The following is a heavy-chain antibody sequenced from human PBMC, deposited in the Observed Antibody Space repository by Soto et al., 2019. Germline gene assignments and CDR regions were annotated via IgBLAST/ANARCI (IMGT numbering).Heavy chain of an antibody. CDR1: GFTFSSDS. V-gene: IGHV3-21*01. CDR2: ISSSGSFM. Sequence: PGGSLRLSCAASGFTFSSDSMGWVRQAPGKGLEWVSSISSSGSFMNYADSVKGRFTISRDNAKNSLYLQMSSLKDEDTAVYYCARDPPTGTTLDWFDSWGQGTLVTRLL. D-gene: IGHD1-7*01. J-gene: IGHJ5*01. CDR3: ARDPPTGTTLDWFDS.